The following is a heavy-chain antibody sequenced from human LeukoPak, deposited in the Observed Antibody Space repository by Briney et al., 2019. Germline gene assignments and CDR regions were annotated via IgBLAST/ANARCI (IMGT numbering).Heavy chain of an antibody. CDR2: ISGRSTDI. J-gene: IGHJ3*02. CDR1: GFTFSNYA. V-gene: IGHV3-21*04. D-gene: IGHD5-24*01. CDR3: ARGNGYRSAFDI. Sequence: GGSLRLSCAASGFTFSNYAMNWVRQAPGKGLEWVSSISGRSTDIYYADSVKGRFTISRDNAKNSLYLQMNSLRADDTAVYSCARGNGYRSAFDIWGQGTMVTVSS.